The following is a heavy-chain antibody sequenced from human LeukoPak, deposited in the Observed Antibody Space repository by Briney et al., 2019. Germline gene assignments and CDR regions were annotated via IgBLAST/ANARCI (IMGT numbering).Heavy chain of an antibody. CDR2: IIPILGIA. CDR1: GGTFSSYA. Sequence: SVKVSCKASGGTFSSYAISWVRQAPGQGLEWMGRIIPILGIANCAQKFQGRVTITADKSTSTAYMELSSLRSEDTAVYYCARHTVRLRGYSYGDTTTYYFDYWGQGTLVTVSS. CDR3: ARHTVRLRGYSYGDTTTYYFDY. V-gene: IGHV1-69*04. D-gene: IGHD5-18*01. J-gene: IGHJ4*02.